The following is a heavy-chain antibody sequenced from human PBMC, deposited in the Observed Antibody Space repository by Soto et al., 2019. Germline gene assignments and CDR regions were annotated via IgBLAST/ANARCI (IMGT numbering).Heavy chain of an antibody. CDR3: ARDSHRTFDLDD. CDR2: IWDDGSNK. V-gene: IGHV3-33*08. Sequence: VQLLESGGGLVQPGGSLRLSCAASGFTFSSYAMSWVRQAPGKGLEWVAVIWDDGSNKYYADSVKGRFTISRDNPKNTLYLQMNSLSAADTAEYYCARDSHRTFDLDDWGQGTLVTVSS. CDR1: GFTFSSYA. J-gene: IGHJ4*02.